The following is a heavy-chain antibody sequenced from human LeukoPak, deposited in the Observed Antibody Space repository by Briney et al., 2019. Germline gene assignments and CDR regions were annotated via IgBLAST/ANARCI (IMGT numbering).Heavy chain of an antibody. D-gene: IGHD5-18*01. CDR3: ARHPGYSCISSYSYYYMDV. Sequence: SETLSLTCTVSGGSISSSSYYWGWIRQPPGKGLEWIGSIYYSGSTYYNPSLKSRVTISVDTSKNQFSLKLSSVTAADTAVYYCARHPGYSCISSYSYYYMDVWGKGTTVTVSS. V-gene: IGHV4-39*01. CDR1: GGSISSSSYY. J-gene: IGHJ6*03. CDR2: IYYSGST.